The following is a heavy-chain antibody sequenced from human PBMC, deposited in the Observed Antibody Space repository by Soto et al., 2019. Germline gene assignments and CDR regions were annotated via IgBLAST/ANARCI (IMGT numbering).Heavy chain of an antibody. D-gene: IGHD5-12*01. CDR1: GFTLSSYW. V-gene: IGHV3-74*01. J-gene: IGHJ4*02. CDR3: ARVSVGGYDFSY. Sequence: GGSLRLSCAASGFTLSSYWMHWVRQAPGKGLVWVSRINSDGSTTTYADSVKGRFTISRDIAKNTLYLQMNSLRAEDTAVYYCARVSVGGYDFSYWGQAPLVTVSS. CDR2: INSDGSTT.